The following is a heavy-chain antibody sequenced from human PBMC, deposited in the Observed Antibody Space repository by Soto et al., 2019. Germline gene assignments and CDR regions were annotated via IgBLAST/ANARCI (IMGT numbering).Heavy chain of an antibody. Sequence: SETLSLTCAVYGGSFSGYYWSWIRQPPGKGLEWIGEINHSGSTNYNPSLKSRVTISVDTSKNQFSLKLSSVTAADTAVYYCARAGLDYGDYAGIDYWGQGTLVTVSS. CDR2: INHSGST. V-gene: IGHV4-34*01. CDR3: ARAGLDYGDYAGIDY. CDR1: GGSFSGYY. J-gene: IGHJ4*02. D-gene: IGHD4-17*01.